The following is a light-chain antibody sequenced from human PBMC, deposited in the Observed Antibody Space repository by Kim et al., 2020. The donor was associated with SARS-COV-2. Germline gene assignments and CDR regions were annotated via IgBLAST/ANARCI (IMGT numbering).Light chain of an antibody. CDR1: QSVSID. CDR3: QQYYNWPRT. J-gene: IGKJ1*01. V-gene: IGKV3-15*01. CDR2: GAS. Sequence: DRVMTQSPATLSVSPGERATLSCRASQSVSIDLAWYQQKPGQAPRLLIYGASTRATGIPARFSGSGSGTEFTLTISSLQSEDFAVYYCQQYYNWPRTFGQGTKVDIK.